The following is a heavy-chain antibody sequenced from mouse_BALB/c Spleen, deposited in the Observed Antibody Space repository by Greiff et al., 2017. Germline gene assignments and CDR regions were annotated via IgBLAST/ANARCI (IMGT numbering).Heavy chain of an antibody. CDR2: ISYSGST. CDR3: ARDYGDY. J-gene: IGHJ2*01. V-gene: IGHV3-8*02. D-gene: IGHD1-2*01. Sequence: PGNKLEYMGYISYSGSTYYNPSLKSRISITRDTSKNQYYLQLNSVTTEDTATYYCARDYGDYWGQGTTLTVSS.